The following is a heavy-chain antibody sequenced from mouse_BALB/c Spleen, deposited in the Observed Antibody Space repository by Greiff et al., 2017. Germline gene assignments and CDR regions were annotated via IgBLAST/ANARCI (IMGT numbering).Heavy chain of an antibody. V-gene: IGHV8-8*01. CDR1: GFSLSTSGMG. Sequence: VKLMESGPGILQPSQTLSLTCSFSGFSLSTSGMGVGWIRQPSGKGLEWLAHIWWDDVKRYNPALKSRLTISKDTSSSQVFLKIASVDTADTATYYCARVIYYGYAWYFDVWGAGTTVTVSS. CDR2: IWWDDVK. D-gene: IGHD2-2*01. J-gene: IGHJ1*01. CDR3: ARVIYYGYAWYFDV.